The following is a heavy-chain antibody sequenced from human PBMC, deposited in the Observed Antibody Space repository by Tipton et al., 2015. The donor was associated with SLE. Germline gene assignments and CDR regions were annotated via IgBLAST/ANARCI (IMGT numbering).Heavy chain of an antibody. D-gene: IGHD3-16*02. CDR3: ARGDLYDYIWGSYRLDAFDI. V-gene: IGHV4-4*07. CDR2: IYPSGSI. CDR1: GDSINSHY. J-gene: IGHJ3*02. Sequence: TLSLTCTVSGDSINSHYWSWIRQPAGKGLQWIGRIYPSGSINYNPSLKSRVTMSVDTSKNQFSLKLSSVTAADTAVYYCARGDLYDYIWGSYRLDAFDIWGQGTMVTVSS.